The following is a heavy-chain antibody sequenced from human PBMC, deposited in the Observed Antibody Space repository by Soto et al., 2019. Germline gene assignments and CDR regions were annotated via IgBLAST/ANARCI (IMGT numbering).Heavy chain of an antibody. V-gene: IGHV4-34*01. Sequence: SDTLSLTTGFYDVSFSRHYVSLLRPPPGKGLEWIGEINHIGSTNYNPSLKSRVNISVDTSKNQFSLKLSSVTAADTAVYYCARRVYYYGSGSLYNWFDPWGQGTLVNVSA. CDR3: ARRVYYYGSGSLYNWFDP. J-gene: IGHJ5*02. CDR2: INHIGST. CDR1: DVSFSRHY. D-gene: IGHD3-10*01.